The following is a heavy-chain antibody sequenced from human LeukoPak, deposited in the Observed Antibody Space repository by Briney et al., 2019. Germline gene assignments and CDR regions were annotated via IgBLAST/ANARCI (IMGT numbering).Heavy chain of an antibody. D-gene: IGHD1-26*01. J-gene: IGHJ4*02. CDR1: GGSISSYH. Sequence: SETLSLTCTVSGGSISSYHWSWIRQPPGKRLEWIGFISYSGSTNSNPSLKSRVAISIDTSENQFSLKLSSVTAADTAVYYCARLGLGGSYSPFDYWGQGTLVTVSS. CDR3: ARLGLGGSYSPFDY. V-gene: IGHV4-59*01. CDR2: ISYSGST.